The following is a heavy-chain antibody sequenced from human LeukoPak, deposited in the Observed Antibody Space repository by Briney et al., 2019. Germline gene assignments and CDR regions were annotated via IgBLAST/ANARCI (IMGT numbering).Heavy chain of an antibody. Sequence: GGSLRLSCAASGFTVSSNYMSWVRQAPGKGLEWVSVIYSGGSTYYADSVKGRFTITRDNSKNTLYLQMNSLRADDTAVYYCARDGHSSTSCYKCFDYWGQGTLVTVSS. CDR1: GFTVSSNY. V-gene: IGHV3-66*02. D-gene: IGHD2-2*02. J-gene: IGHJ4*02. CDR2: IYSGGST. CDR3: ARDGHSSTSCYKCFDY.